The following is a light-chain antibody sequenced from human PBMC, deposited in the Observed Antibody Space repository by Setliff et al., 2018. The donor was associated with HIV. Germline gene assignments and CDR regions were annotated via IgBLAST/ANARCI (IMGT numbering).Light chain of an antibody. J-gene: IGLJ1*01. Sequence: QSALAQPPSASGTPGQRVTISCSGSFSNIGRNTINWYQQLPGTAPRLLIYGNFQRPSGVPDRFSGSKSGTSASLAISGLQSEDESEYFCAAWDDSLNAYVFGTGTKGTV. CDR1: FSNIGRNT. CDR3: AAWDDSLNAYV. CDR2: GNF. V-gene: IGLV1-44*01.